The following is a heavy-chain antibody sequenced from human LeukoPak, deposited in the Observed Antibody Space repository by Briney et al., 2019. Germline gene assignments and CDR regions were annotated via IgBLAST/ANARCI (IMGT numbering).Heavy chain of an antibody. CDR1: GFTFSSYA. Sequence: GGSLRLSCAASGFTFSSYAMSWVRQAPGKGLEWVTAISGGGGSTYYADSVKGRFTISRDNSKNTLYLQMNSLRAEDTAVYYCAKAIVAVGVADLFDYWGQGTLVTVSS. J-gene: IGHJ4*02. D-gene: IGHD3-3*01. CDR2: ISGGGGST. CDR3: AKAIVAVGVADLFDY. V-gene: IGHV3-23*01.